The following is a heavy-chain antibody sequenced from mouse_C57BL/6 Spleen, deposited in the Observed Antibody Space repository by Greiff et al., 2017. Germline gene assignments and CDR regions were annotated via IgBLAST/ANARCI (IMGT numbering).Heavy chain of an antibody. CDR1: GFTFSSYA. J-gene: IGHJ2*01. V-gene: IGHV5-4*01. D-gene: IGHD1-1*01. CDR2: ISDGGSYT. CDR3: AREAVYYGSSYFDY. Sequence: EVKLQESGGGLVKPGGSLKLSCAASGFTFSSYAMSWVRQTPEKRLEWVATISDGGSYTYYPDNVKGRFTISRDNAKNNLYLQMSHLKSEDTAMYYCAREAVYYGSSYFDYWGQGTTLTVSS.